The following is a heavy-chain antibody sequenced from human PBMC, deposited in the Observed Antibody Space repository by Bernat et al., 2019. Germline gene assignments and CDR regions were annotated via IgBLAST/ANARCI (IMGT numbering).Heavy chain of an antibody. CDR1: GGTFSSYT. J-gene: IGHJ3*02. CDR3: ARDLGSPGKDAFDI. CDR2: IIPILGIA. Sequence: QVQLVQSGAEVNKPGSSVKVSCKASGGTFSSYTISWVRQAPGQGLEWMGRIIPILGIANYAQKFQGRVTITADKSTSTAYMELSSLRSEDTAVYYCARDLGSPGKDAFDIWGQGTMVTVSS. V-gene: IGHV1-69*08. D-gene: IGHD1-26*01.